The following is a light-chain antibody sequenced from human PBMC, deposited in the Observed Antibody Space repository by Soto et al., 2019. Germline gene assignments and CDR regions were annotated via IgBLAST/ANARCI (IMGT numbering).Light chain of an antibody. J-gene: IGLJ1*01. CDR3: SSYTSSSTLVV. CDR1: SSDVGGSKY. CDR2: EVS. V-gene: IGLV2-14*01. Sequence: QSVLTQPASVSGSPGQSITISCTGTSSDVGGSKYVSWYQQYPGEAPKLMVYEVSYRPSGVSNRFSGSKSGNTASLTISGLQAEDEADYYCSSYTSSSTLVVFGSGTKVTVL.